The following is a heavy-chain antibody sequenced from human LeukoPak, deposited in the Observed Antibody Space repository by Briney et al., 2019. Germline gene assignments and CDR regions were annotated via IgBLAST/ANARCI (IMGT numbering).Heavy chain of an antibody. CDR1: GLTFSSYG. V-gene: IGHV3-30*03. D-gene: IGHD5-12*01. J-gene: IGHJ4*02. Sequence: PGGSLRLSCAASGLTFSSYGMHWVRQAPGKGLEWVAVISCGGTNKYYADSVKGRFTISRDNSKDTLYLVMNSLRVEDTAVYTCATKLDRLATSDYWGQGTLVTVSS. CDR2: ISCGGTNK. CDR3: ATKLDRLATSDY.